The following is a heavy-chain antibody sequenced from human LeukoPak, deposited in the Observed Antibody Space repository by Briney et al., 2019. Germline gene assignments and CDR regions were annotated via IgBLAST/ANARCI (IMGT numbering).Heavy chain of an antibody. V-gene: IGHV1-46*01. CDR2: INPSNGDT. CDR1: GHTFTTNY. Sequence: GASVKVSCKASGHTFTTNYIHWVRQAPGQGLEWMGIINPSNGDTTYAQKFQGRVTMTRDTSTNTVYMELTSLRSEDTAVYQCAREDNLSIIAARHLDYWGQGTLVTVSS. J-gene: IGHJ4*02. D-gene: IGHD6-6*01. CDR3: AREDNLSIIAARHLDY.